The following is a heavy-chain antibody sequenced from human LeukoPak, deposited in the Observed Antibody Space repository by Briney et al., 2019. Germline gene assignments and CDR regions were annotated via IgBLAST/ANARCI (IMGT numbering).Heavy chain of an antibody. CDR1: GFTFSSYW. V-gene: IGHV3-66*01. J-gene: IGHJ6*02. Sequence: GGSLRLSCAVSGFTFSSYWMHWVRQAPGKGLEWVSVTYSGGTTLYADSVKGRFTISRDTSKNTLYLQMNSLRLEDTAVYYCARDGDTAMSIASGGMDVWGQGTTVTVSS. CDR3: ARDGDTAMSIASGGMDV. D-gene: IGHD5-18*01. CDR2: TYSGGTT.